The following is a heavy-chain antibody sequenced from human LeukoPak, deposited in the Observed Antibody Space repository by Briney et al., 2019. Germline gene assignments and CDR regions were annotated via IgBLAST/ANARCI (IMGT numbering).Heavy chain of an antibody. J-gene: IGHJ6*02. D-gene: IGHD6-13*01. CDR1: GFTFSHAW. CDR3: ARDSSSSWSRNGMDV. CDR2: IYPGGTT. Sequence: GGSLRLSCAASGFTFSHAWMTWVRQAPGKGLEWVSVIYPGGTTYYADSVKGRFTISRDNSKNTVYLQMSSLRAGDTAVYYCARDSSSSWSRNGMDVWGQGTTVTVSS. V-gene: IGHV3-53*01.